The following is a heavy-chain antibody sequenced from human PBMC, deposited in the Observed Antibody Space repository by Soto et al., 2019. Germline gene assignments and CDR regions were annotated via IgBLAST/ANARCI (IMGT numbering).Heavy chain of an antibody. CDR3: AKGRGTIVVTDAYDI. V-gene: IGHV3-11*01. CDR1: GFNFSDFY. J-gene: IGHJ3*02. CDR2: ISATGETI. D-gene: IGHD3-22*01. Sequence: QVQLVESGGALVKPGGSLRLSCAASGFNFSDFYISWIRQAPGKGLEWVSFISATGETIYYAESVKGRFTISRDNAQKSLVLQMNSLRDEDTAIYYCAKGRGTIVVTDAYDIWGQGTMVTVSS.